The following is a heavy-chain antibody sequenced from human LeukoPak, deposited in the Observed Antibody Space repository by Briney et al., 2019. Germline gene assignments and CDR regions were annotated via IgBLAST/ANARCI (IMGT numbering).Heavy chain of an antibody. V-gene: IGHV4-59*01. D-gene: IGHD2-21*01. CDR3: ARADLILYYFDY. CDR1: GDSINGYY. CDR2: IYYSGST. J-gene: IGHJ4*02. Sequence: SETLSLTCTVSGDSINGYYWTWIRQPPGKGLEWIGYIYYSGSTNYNPSLKSRVTISVDTSKNQFSLKLSSVTAADTAVYYCARADLILYYFDYWGQGTLVTVSS.